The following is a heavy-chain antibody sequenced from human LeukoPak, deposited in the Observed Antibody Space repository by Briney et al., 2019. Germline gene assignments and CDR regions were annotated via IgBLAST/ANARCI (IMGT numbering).Heavy chain of an antibody. D-gene: IGHD6-19*01. CDR2: IYSGGNT. Sequence: GGSLRLSCAVSGFTVSGTYMSWVRQAPGEGLEWVSVIYSGGNTYYSDSVKGRFAISRDTSKNTLYLQMNSLRAEDTAVYYCAKSQGGWYFDYWGQGTLVTVSS. V-gene: IGHV3-66*01. J-gene: IGHJ4*02. CDR3: AKSQGGWYFDY. CDR1: GFTVSGTY.